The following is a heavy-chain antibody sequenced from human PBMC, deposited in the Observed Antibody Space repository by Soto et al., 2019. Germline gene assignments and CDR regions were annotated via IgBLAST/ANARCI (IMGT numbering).Heavy chain of an antibody. Sequence: SDTLSLTCTVSGGSISSSSYYWGWIRQPPGKGLEWIGSIYYSGSTYYNPSLKSRVTISVGTSKNQFSLKLSSVTAADTAVYYCARKADDFWSGYHFDYWGQGTLVTVSS. D-gene: IGHD3-3*01. V-gene: IGHV4-39*01. CDR1: GGSISSSSYY. CDR3: ARKADDFWSGYHFDY. CDR2: IYYSGST. J-gene: IGHJ4*02.